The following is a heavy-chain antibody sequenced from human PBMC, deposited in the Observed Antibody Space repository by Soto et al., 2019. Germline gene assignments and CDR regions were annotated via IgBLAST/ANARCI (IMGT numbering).Heavy chain of an antibody. D-gene: IGHD3-22*01. CDR1: GYTFTGYY. J-gene: IGHJ5*02. Sequence: ASVKVSCKASGYTFTGYYMHWVRQAPGQGLEWMGWIDPNSGGTNYAQKFQGWVTMTRDTSISTAYMELSRLRPDDTAVYYCARAYYDSSGFDPWGQGTLVTVSS. CDR3: ARAYYDSSGFDP. V-gene: IGHV1-2*04. CDR2: IDPNSGGT.